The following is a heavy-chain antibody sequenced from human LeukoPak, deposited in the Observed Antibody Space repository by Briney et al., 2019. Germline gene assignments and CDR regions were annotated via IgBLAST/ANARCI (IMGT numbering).Heavy chain of an antibody. D-gene: IGHD3-10*01. J-gene: IGHJ4*02. Sequence: GGSLRLSCAASGFTFSNYWMHWVRQAPGKGLVWVSRINTDGSDTTSADSVKGRFTISRDNAKNTLYLQMNSLRAEDTAVYYCARAGLQYYGSGSHYNYWGQGTLVTVSS. CDR2: INTDGSDT. V-gene: IGHV3-74*01. CDR1: GFTFSNYW. CDR3: ARAGLQYYGSGSHYNY.